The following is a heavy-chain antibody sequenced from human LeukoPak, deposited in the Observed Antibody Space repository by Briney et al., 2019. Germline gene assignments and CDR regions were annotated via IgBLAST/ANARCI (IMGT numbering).Heavy chain of an antibody. CDR1: GGSISSGSYY. D-gene: IGHD1-26*01. J-gene: IGHJ4*02. CDR2: IYTSGST. V-gene: IGHV4-61*02. Sequence: TSETLSLTCTVSGGSISSGSYYWSWIRQPAGKGLEWIGRIYTSGSTNYNPSLKSRVTISVDTSKNQFSLKLSSVTAADTAVYYCARQRGSGGWSHAASYYFDYWGQGTLVTVSS. CDR3: ARQRGSGGWSHAASYYFDY.